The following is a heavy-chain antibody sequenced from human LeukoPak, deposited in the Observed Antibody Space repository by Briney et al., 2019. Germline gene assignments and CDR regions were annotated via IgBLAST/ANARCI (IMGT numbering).Heavy chain of an antibody. CDR3: AKGKVNHLGALDY. J-gene: IGHJ4*02. Sequence: SGGSLRLSCAASGFTFSSYSMNWVRQSPGKGLEWVSTISESGGGSYSGGGTYYGDSVKGRFIISKDGSTNTLFLQMDSLRADDTGIYYCAKGKVNHLGALDYWGQGALVTVSS. D-gene: IGHD1-26*01. CDR2: ISESGGGSYSGGGT. V-gene: IGHV3-23*01. CDR1: GFTFSSYS.